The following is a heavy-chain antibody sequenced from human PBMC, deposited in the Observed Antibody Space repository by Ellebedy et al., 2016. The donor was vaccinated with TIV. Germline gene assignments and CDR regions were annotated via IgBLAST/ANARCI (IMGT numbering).Heavy chain of an antibody. CDR2: INHNGHV. CDR1: GGSFVGYY. D-gene: IGHD5-24*01. J-gene: IGHJ5*02. CDR3: VRGGPRWLQLQWFDP. Sequence: SETLSLTCAVQGGSFVGYYTGWVRQAPGKGLEWIGGINHNGHVDDNPSLKSRLTISVDTSENQLYLKLRSVTAADAAVYYCVRGGPRWLQLQWFDPWGQGTLVTVSS. V-gene: IGHV4-34*01.